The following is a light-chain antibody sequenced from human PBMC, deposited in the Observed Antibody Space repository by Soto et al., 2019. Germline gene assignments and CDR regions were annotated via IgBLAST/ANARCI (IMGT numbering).Light chain of an antibody. V-gene: IGKV4-1*01. CDR3: QQYHSAPIT. J-gene: IGKJ5*01. CDR1: QRVLSNNNNY. Sequence: VMTHSPDSLPVSLGERATINCKSSQRVLSNNNNYLAWFQQKPGQPPRLFIYWASTRGSGVPDRFSGSGSGTDFTLTISNVEAEDVAIYYCQQYHSAPITFGQGTRLEIK. CDR2: WAS.